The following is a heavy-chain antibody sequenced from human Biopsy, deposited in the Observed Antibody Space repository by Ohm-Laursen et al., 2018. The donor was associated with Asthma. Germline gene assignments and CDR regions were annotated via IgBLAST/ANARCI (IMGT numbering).Heavy chain of an antibody. V-gene: IGHV3-30*18. J-gene: IGHJ4*02. CDR3: AKDVFPGWELRRGPDY. CDR2: ISFDGSNK. D-gene: IGHD1-26*01. CDR1: GFTFRRYV. Sequence: SLRLSCSASGFTFRRYVIHWVRQAPGKGLDWVAVISFDGSNKNYTDSVKGRFTISRDNSRNTLHLQMNSLRAEDTAVYYCAKDVFPGWELRRGPDYWGQGTLVTVSS.